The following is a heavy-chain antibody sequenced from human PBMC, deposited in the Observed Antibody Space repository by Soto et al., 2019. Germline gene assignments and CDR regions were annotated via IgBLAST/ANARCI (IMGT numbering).Heavy chain of an antibody. CDR1: GGSFSGYY. CDR2: INHSGST. CDR3: ARTVGYYYGMDV. D-gene: IGHD4-17*01. Sequence: SETLSLTCAVYGGSFSGYYWTWIRQPPGTGLEWIGEINHSGSTNYNPSLKSRVTISVDTSKNQFSLKLTSVTAADTAVYYCARTVGYYYGMDVWGQGTTVTVSS. V-gene: IGHV4-34*01. J-gene: IGHJ6*02.